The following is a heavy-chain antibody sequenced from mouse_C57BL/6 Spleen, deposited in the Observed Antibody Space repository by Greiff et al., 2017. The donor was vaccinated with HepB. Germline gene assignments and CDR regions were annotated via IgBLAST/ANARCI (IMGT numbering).Heavy chain of an antibody. CDR3: ASRIYYYGIGAMDY. CDR1: GFTFSSYG. V-gene: IGHV5-6*02. D-gene: IGHD1-1*01. CDR2: ISSGGSYT. Sequence: DVKLVESGGDLVKPGGSLKLSCAASGFTFSSYGMSWVRQTPDKRLEWVATISSGGSYTYYPDSVKGRFTISRDNAKNTLYLQMSSLKSEDTAMYYCASRIYYYGIGAMDYWGQGTSVTVSS. J-gene: IGHJ4*01.